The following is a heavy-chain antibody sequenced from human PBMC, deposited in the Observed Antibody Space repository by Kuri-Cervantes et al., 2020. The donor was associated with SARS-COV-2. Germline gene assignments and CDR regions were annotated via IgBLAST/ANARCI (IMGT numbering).Heavy chain of an antibody. CDR2: IRSKAYGGTT. CDR3: SVLDFWSGYYNDY. J-gene: IGHJ4*02. D-gene: IGHD3-3*01. CDR1: GFTFGDYA. Sequence: GESLKISCTASGFTFGDYAMSWVRQAPGKGLEWVGFIRSKAYGGTTEYAASVKGRFTIPRDDSKSIAYLQMNSLKTEDTAVYYCSVLDFWSGYYNDYWGQGTLVTVSS. V-gene: IGHV3-49*04.